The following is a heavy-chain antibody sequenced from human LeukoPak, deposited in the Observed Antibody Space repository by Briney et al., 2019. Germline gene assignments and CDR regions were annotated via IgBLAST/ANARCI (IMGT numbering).Heavy chain of an antibody. D-gene: IGHD3-22*01. V-gene: IGHV4-59*01. Sequence: KSSETLSLTCTVSGGSISSYYWSWIRQPPGKGLEWIGYIYHSGSTNYNPSLKSRVTISVDTSKNQFSLKLSSVTAADTAVYYCARVIGRMRGSSGYYSFFDYWGQGTLVTVSS. CDR1: GGSISSYY. CDR2: IYHSGST. J-gene: IGHJ4*02. CDR3: ARVIGRMRGSSGYYSFFDY.